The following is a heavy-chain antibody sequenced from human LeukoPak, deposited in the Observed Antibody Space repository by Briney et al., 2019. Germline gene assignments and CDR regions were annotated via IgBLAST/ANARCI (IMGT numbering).Heavy chain of an antibody. CDR3: ARHGGNPVDAFDI. V-gene: IGHV4-59*01. CDR2: IFYSGST. Sequence: SETLSLTCTVSGGSISNYYWSWIRQPPGKVLEWIGYIFYSGSTNYNPSLKSRVTISVDTSRNQFSLKLSSVTAADTAVYYCARHGGNPVDAFDIWGQGTMVTVSS. CDR1: GGSISNYY. J-gene: IGHJ3*02. D-gene: IGHD4-23*01.